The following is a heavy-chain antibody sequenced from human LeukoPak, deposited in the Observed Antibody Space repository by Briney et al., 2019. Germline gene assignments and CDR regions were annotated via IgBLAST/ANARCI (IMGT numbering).Heavy chain of an antibody. Sequence: SVNVSCKASGCTFSSYAISWVRQAPGQGLEWMGGIIPIFGTANYAQKSQGRVTMTADESTSTAYMELSSLRSEDTAVYYCARRNDSSGIDYFDYWGQGTLVTVSS. V-gene: IGHV1-69*13. J-gene: IGHJ4*02. CDR3: ARRNDSSGIDYFDY. CDR1: GCTFSSYA. D-gene: IGHD6-19*01. CDR2: IIPIFGTA.